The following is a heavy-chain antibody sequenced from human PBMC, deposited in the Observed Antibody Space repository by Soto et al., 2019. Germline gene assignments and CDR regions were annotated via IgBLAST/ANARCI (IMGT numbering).Heavy chain of an antibody. CDR3: ARSQGSSTSLEIYYYYYYGMDV. J-gene: IGHJ6*02. CDR1: GGTFGSYA. D-gene: IGHD2-2*01. CDR2: IIPIPGTA. Sequence: QVQLVQSGAEVKKPGSSVKVSCKASGGTFGSYAISWVRQAPGQGLEWMGGIIPIPGTANDAQKFQGRVTIAADESTSTAYLELSSLRSEDTAVYYCARSQGSSTSLEIYYYYYYGMDVWGQGNTVNVSS. V-gene: IGHV1-69*01.